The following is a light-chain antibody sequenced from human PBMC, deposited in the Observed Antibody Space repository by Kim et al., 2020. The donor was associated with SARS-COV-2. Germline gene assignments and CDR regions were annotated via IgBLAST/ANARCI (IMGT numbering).Light chain of an antibody. CDR1: QSVSSF. CDR3: QQRSNGPPMKT. J-gene: IGKJ2*01. V-gene: IGKV3-11*01. Sequence: ELVLTQSPATLSLSPGERATLSCRASQSVSSFLAWYQQKPGQAPRLLIYDASNRATGIPARFSGSGSGTDFTLTISSLEPEDLAVYYCQQRSNGPPMKTLGQGTKLEI. CDR2: DAS.